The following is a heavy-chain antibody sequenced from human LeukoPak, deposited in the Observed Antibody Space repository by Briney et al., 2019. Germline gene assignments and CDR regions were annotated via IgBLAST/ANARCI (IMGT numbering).Heavy chain of an antibody. CDR2: IYHSGST. J-gene: IGHJ4*02. Sequence: SETLSLTCTVSGGSISSGGYYWSWIRQPPGKGLEWIGYIYHSGSTYYNPSLKSRVTISSDTSKNQFSLKLSSVTAADTAVYYCARVGTPWGNPFDYWGQGILVTVSS. D-gene: IGHD4-23*01. V-gene: IGHV4-61*08. CDR3: ARVGTPWGNPFDY. CDR1: GGSISSGGYY.